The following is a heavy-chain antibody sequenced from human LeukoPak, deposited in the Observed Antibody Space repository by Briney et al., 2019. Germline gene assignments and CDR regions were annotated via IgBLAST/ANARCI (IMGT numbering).Heavy chain of an antibody. J-gene: IGHJ5*02. CDR2: IYTSGST. V-gene: IGHV4-4*08. CDR1: GGSISSYY. Sequence: PSETLSLTCTVSGGSISSYYWSWIRQPPGKGLEWIGRIYTSGSTNYNPSLKSRVTISVDTSKNQFSLKLSSVTAADTAVYYCARETTRGNWFDPWGQGTLVTVSS. CDR3: ARETTRGNWFDP. D-gene: IGHD4-11*01.